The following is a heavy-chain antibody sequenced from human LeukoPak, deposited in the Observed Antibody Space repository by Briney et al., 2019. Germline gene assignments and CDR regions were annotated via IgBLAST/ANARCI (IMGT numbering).Heavy chain of an antibody. CDR3: ARYFVVVPAAPYYYYYGMDL. J-gene: IGHJ6*02. V-gene: IGHV1-2*02. CDR1: GYTFTGYY. Sequence: ASVKVSCKASGYTFTGYYMHWVRQAPGQGLEWMGWINPNSGGTNYAQKFQGRVTMTRDTSISTAYMELSRLRSDDTAVYYCARYFVVVPAAPYYYYYGMDLWGQGTTVTVSS. D-gene: IGHD2-2*01. CDR2: INPNSGGT.